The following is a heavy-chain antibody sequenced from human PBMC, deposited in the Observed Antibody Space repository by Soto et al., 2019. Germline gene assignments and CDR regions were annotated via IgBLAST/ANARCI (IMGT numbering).Heavy chain of an antibody. CDR1: GGSISSSSYY. CDR3: ARERSRTAGAGADFDY. D-gene: IGHD6-19*01. CDR2: IYYSGST. Sequence: SETLSLTCTVSGGSISSSSYYWGWIRQPPGKGLEWIGSIYYSGSTYYNPSLKSRVTISVDTSKNQFSLKLSSVTAADTAGYYCARERSRTAGAGADFDYGGQGTRVTVSS. J-gene: IGHJ4*02. V-gene: IGHV4-39*07.